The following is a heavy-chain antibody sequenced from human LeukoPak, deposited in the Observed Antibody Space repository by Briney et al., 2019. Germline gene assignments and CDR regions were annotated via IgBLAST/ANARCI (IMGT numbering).Heavy chain of an antibody. CDR1: GFTVSSNY. J-gene: IGHJ6*02. D-gene: IGHD6-13*01. Sequence: GGSLRLSCAASGFTVSSNYMSWVRQAPRKGLEWVSVIYSGGSTYYADSVRGRFTISRDNSKNTLYLQMNSLRAEDTAVYYCATGSSPYYYYYGMDVWGQGTTVTVSS. V-gene: IGHV3-66*02. CDR2: IYSGGST. CDR3: ATGSSPYYYYYGMDV.